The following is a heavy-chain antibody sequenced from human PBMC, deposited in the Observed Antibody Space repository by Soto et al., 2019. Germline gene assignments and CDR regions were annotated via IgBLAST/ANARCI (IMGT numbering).Heavy chain of an antibody. J-gene: IGHJ4*02. Sequence: QVQLVESGGGVVQPGRSLRLSCAASGFSFRSYAMHWVRQAPGKGLEWVAVMSYDGSDKDYADSMKGRFTISRDNSKNTLYLQMSSLRAEDTAVYYCARARLDTPALEYWGQGTLVTVSS. CDR3: ARARLDTPALEY. D-gene: IGHD2-2*01. CDR1: GFSFRSYA. V-gene: IGHV3-30-3*01. CDR2: MSYDGSDK.